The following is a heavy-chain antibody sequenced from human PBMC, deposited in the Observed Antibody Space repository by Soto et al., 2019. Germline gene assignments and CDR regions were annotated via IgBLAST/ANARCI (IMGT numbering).Heavy chain of an antibody. Sequence: QVQLVESGGGVVQPGRSLRLSCAASGFTFSSYGMHWVRQAPGKGLEWVAVISYDGSNKYYADSVKGRFTISRDNSKNTLYLQMNSVRAEDTAVYYCAKDEADYWGQGTLVTVSS. V-gene: IGHV3-30*18. CDR3: AKDEADY. CDR1: GFTFSSYG. J-gene: IGHJ4*02. CDR2: ISYDGSNK.